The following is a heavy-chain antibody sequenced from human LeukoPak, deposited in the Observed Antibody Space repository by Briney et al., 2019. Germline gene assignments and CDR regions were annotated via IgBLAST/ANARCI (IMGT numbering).Heavy chain of an antibody. J-gene: IGHJ4*02. CDR2: VWYDGSNK. CDR1: GFTFSTYG. V-gene: IGHV3-33*01. CDR3: ARGFDTTGYYYEYFDH. Sequence: GRPLRLSCAASGFTFSTYGMHWVRQAPGRGLEWVAVVWYDGSNKYYEDSVKGRFTISRDNAKNTLYLQMSSLRDEDTAVYYCARGFDTTGYYYEYFDHWGQGILVTVSS. D-gene: IGHD3-22*01.